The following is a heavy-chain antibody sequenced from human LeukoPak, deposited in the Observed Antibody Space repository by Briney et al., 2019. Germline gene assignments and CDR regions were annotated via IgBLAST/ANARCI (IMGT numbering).Heavy chain of an antibody. D-gene: IGHD3-16*01. V-gene: IGHV3-23*01. Sequence: PVRSLRLSCAASGFTFSSYAMSWVRQAPGKGLEWVSAISGSGGSTYYADSVKGRFTISRDNSKNTLYLQMNSLRAEDTAVYYCAKDLDEWGTAVTYFDYWGQGTLVTVSS. CDR3: AKDLDEWGTAVTYFDY. CDR1: GFTFSSYA. J-gene: IGHJ4*02. CDR2: ISGSGGST.